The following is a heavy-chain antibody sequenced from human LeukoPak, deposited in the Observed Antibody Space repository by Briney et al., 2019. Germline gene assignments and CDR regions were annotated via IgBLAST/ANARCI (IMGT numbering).Heavy chain of an antibody. D-gene: IGHD6-19*01. V-gene: IGHV3-23*01. Sequence: GGSLRLSCAASGFIFSSHAMNWVRQAPGKGLEWVSVISGSGGMTYYADSVKGRFTVSRDNSKNTLYLQMNSLRAEDTAVYYCAREAVAGNFDYWGQGTLVTVSS. CDR2: ISGSGGMT. J-gene: IGHJ4*02. CDR1: GFIFSSHA. CDR3: AREAVAGNFDY.